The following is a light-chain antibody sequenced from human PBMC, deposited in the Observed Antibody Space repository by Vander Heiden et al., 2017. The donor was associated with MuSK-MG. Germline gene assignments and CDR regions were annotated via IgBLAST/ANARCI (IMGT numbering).Light chain of an antibody. J-gene: IGLJ2*01. Sequence: SSELAADSAVYVALGQTVRITCQGDSLRSYYASWYQQKPGQAPVLVIYGKNNRPSGIPDRFSGSSSGNTASLTITGAQAEDEADYYCNSRDSSGNHLVFGGGTKLTV. CDR2: GKN. V-gene: IGLV3-19*01. CDR1: SLRSYY. CDR3: NSRDSSGNHLV.